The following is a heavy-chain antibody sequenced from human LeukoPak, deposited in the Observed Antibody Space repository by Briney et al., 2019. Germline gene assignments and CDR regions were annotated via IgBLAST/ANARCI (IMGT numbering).Heavy chain of an antibody. CDR2: ASYSGNT. V-gene: IGHV4-39*07. Sequence: SETLSLTCTVSGASISSNTYYWGWIRQPPGKGLDWIGSASYSGNTYYNPSLKSRVTILVDTSNNQFSLKMTSVTAADTAVYYCARDQYYDVSTYYEIDYWGQGTLVTVSS. J-gene: IGHJ4*02. CDR3: ARDQYYDVSTYYEIDY. CDR1: GASISSNTYY. D-gene: IGHD3-22*01.